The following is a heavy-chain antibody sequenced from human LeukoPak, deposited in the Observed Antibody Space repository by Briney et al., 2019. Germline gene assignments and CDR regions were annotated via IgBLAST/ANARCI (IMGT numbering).Heavy chain of an antibody. CDR1: GRSFSGYY. V-gene: IGHV4-34*01. CDR2: INHSGST. CDR3: ARVPRGSYDY. D-gene: IGHD1-26*01. Sequence: PSETLSLTCAVYGRSFSGYYWSWIRQPPGKGLEWIGEINHSGSTNYNPSLKSRVTISVDTSKNQFSLKPSSVTASDTAVYYCARVPRGSYDYCGQGTLGTVSS. J-gene: IGHJ4*02.